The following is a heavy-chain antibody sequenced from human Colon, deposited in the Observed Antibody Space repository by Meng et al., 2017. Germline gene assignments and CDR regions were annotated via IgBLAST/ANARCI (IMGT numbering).Heavy chain of an antibody. CDR3: ARDHLTYWLDP. V-gene: IGHV1-18*01. CDR2: ISPYNGNT. Sequence: QVQLVQSGAEVKNPGAALKVSCKASGYNFKNYDISWVRQAPGQGLEWMGRISPYNGNTEYAQNFQGRVTMTTDTSTNTAYMEVRSLRSDDTAVYFCARDHLTYWLDPWGQGTLVTVSS. CDR1: GYNFKNYD. J-gene: IGHJ5*02.